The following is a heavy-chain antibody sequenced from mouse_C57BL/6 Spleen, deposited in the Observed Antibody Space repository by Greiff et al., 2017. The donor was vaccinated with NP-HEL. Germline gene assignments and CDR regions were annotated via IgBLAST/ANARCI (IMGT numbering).Heavy chain of an antibody. V-gene: IGHV1-31*01. J-gene: IGHJ3*01. CDR1: GYSFTGYY. CDR3: ASYYGYDGFAY. D-gene: IGHD2-2*01. Sequence: EVKLVESGPELVKPGASVKISCKASGYSFTGYYMHWVKQSHGNILDWIGYIYPYNGVSSYNQKFKGKATLTVDKSSSTAYMELRSLTSEDSAVYYCASYYGYDGFAYWGQGTLVTVSA. CDR2: IYPYNGVS.